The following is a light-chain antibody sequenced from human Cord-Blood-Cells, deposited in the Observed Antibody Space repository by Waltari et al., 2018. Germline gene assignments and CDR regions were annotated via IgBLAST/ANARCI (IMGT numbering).Light chain of an antibody. J-gene: IGLJ3*02. CDR1: SSHAGTYNS. V-gene: IGLV2-23*01. Sequence: QSALTHPASVSGSPGQSNTISRTGTSSHAGTYNSVPCYQQPPGKPTKRMLYEGSKRPSGVSNRFSVSKSGSTASRTISGLQAEDEADYYCCSYAGSSTWGFGGGTKLTVL. CDR3: CSYAGSSTWG. CDR2: EGS.